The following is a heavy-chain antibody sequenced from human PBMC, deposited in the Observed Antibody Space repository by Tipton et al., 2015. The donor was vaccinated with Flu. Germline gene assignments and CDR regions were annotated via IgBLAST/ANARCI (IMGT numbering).Heavy chain of an antibody. D-gene: IGHD1-26*01. CDR1: GFTVSNNY. V-gene: IGHV3-53*01. CDR3: ARDRGGSYTEIDF. Sequence: QLVQSGGGLIQPGGSLRLSCAASGFTVSNNYMGWVRQAPGKGLEWVSVIYGGGSTYYADSVRGRFTISRDNARNSLYLQMNSLRDEDTAVYYCARDRGGSYTEIDFWGQGTLVTVSS. J-gene: IGHJ4*02. CDR2: IYGGGST.